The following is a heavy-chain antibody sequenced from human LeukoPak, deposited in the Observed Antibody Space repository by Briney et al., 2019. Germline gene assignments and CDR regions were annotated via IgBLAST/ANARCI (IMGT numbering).Heavy chain of an antibody. CDR3: ARGGGATDY. J-gene: IGHJ4*02. CDR2: IKQDGSDK. V-gene: IGHV3-7*04. CDR1: GFTFSSNW. Sequence: GGSLRLSCAASGFTFSSNWMSWVRQAPGKGLEWVANIKQDGSDKYYVDSVKGRFTISRDNAKNSLYLQMNSLRAEDTAVYYCARGGGATDYWGQGTLATVSS. D-gene: IGHD1-26*01.